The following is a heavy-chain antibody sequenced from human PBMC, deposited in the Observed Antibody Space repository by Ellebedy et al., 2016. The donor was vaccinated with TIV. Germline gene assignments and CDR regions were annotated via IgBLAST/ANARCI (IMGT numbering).Heavy chain of an antibody. J-gene: IGHJ6*02. CDR2: ISGGSSYI. Sequence: PGGSLRLSCVASGFTFTTYSMNWVRQAPGKGLEWVSSISGGSSYIYYVDSVKGRFTISRDNAKNSVYLQMNSLRAEDTGVYYCARAPRYESGDLYYYYGMDVWGQGTTVTVSS. CDR1: GFTFTTYS. D-gene: IGHD3-10*01. V-gene: IGHV3-21*06. CDR3: ARAPRYESGDLYYYYGMDV.